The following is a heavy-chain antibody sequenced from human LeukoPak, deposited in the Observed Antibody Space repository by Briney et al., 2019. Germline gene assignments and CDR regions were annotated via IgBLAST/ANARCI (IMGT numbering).Heavy chain of an antibody. CDR2: TYPGDSDT. Sequence: PGESLKISCKGSGYSFTNYWIGWVRQMPGKGLEWMGITYPGDSDTRYSPSFQGQVTISADKSISAAYLQWSSLKASDTAMYHCARLIRWDRYDTSGFDYWGQRTLVTVSS. D-gene: IGHD3-22*01. CDR3: ARLIRWDRYDTSGFDY. J-gene: IGHJ4*02. V-gene: IGHV5-51*01. CDR1: GYSFTNYW.